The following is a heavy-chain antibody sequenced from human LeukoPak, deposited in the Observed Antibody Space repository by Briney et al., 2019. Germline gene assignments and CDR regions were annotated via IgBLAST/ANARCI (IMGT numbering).Heavy chain of an antibody. CDR3: ARGFYGGYYYYYYMDV. CDR2: IYPGDSDT. D-gene: IGHD4/OR15-4a*01. CDR1: GYRFTSYW. J-gene: IGHJ6*03. Sequence: GESLKISCKGSGYRFTSYWIGWVRQIPGKGLEWMGIIYPGDSDTRYSPSFQGQVTISADKSISTAYLQWSSLKASDTAMYYCARGFYGGYYYYYYMDVWGKGTTITVSS. V-gene: IGHV5-51*01.